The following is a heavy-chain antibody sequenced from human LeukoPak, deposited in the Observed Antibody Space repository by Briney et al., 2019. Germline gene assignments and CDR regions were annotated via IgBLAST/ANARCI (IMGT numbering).Heavy chain of an antibody. D-gene: IGHD6-19*01. CDR1: GFTFSSYA. CDR3: AKGIYSSGWSYFDY. V-gene: IGHV3-23*01. J-gene: IGHJ4*01. CDR2: LSGSGITT. Sequence: GGSLRLSCAASGFTFSSYAMSWVRQAPGKGLEWVSTLSGSGITTYYADSVKGRFTISRDNSKNTLYLQMNTLRAEDSALYYCAKGIYSSGWSYFDYWGHGTLVTASS.